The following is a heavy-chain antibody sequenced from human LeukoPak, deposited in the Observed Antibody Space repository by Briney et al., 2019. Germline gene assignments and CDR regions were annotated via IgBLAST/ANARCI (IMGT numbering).Heavy chain of an antibody. CDR2: ISGSGGFT. CDR1: GFTFSNYA. D-gene: IGHD2-21*01. J-gene: IGHJ6*02. Sequence: PGGSLRLSCAASGFTFSNYAMSWARQAPGKGLEWVSVISGSGGFTSYADSVKGRFAISRDNSKNTLYLQMNSLRAEDTAVYYCAKNGGISMWFGMDVWGQGTTVTVSS. V-gene: IGHV3-23*01. CDR3: AKNGGISMWFGMDV.